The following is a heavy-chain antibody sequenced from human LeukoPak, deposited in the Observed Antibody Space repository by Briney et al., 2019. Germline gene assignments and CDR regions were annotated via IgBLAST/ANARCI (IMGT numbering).Heavy chain of an antibody. CDR3: AKARDSLGELSFH. D-gene: IGHD3-16*02. J-gene: IGHJ4*02. CDR1: GFTFSSYG. Sequence: GGSLRLSCAASGFTFSSYGMHWVRQAPGKGLEWVSAISHDGGTPYYADSVKGRFTISRDSSKNTVYLQMNSLRAEDTAVYYCAKARDSLGELSFHGGQGTLVTVSS. CDR2: ISHDGGTP. V-gene: IGHV3-23*01.